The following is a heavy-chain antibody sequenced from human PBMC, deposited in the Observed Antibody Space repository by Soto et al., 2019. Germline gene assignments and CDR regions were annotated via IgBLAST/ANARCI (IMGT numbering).Heavy chain of an antibody. CDR3: ARSQGSSTSLDIYYYYYYGMDV. J-gene: IGHJ6*02. D-gene: IGHD2-2*01. CDR2: IIPISGTA. CDR1: GGTFSSYA. V-gene: IGHV1-69*01. Sequence: QVQLVQSGAEVKKPGSSVKVSCKASGGTFSSYAISWVRQAPGQGLEWMGGIIPISGTANYAQKFQGRVTITTDESTSTAYMELSSLRSEDTAVYYCARSQGSSTSLDIYYYYYYGMDVWGQGTRVTVSS.